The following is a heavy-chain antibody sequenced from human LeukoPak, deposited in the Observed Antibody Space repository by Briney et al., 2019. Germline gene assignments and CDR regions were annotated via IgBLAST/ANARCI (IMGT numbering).Heavy chain of an antibody. CDR2: IKQDGSET. CDR1: GFTFSTYW. V-gene: IGHV3-7*05. D-gene: IGHD6-13*01. J-gene: IGHJ6*02. CDR3: ARDPYSSSWSYGMDV. Sequence: GGSLRLSCAASGFTFSTYWMSWVRQVPGKGLEWVANIKQDGSETVYVDSVKGRFTISRDNAQSSLYLQMNSLRAEDTAVYYCARDPYSSSWSYGMDVWGQGTAVTVSS.